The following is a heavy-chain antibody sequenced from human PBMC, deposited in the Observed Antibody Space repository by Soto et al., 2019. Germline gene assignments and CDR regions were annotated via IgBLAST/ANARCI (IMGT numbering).Heavy chain of an antibody. CDR3: ARDQVPAALLGWFDP. J-gene: IGHJ5*02. Sequence: TLFLPYAVSGGSIGDGGFSWSRIPQPPGEGLGWIGYIYHSGITYYNPSLKSRVTISVDGSKNQFSLKLSSVTAADTAVYYCARDQVPAALLGWFDPWGQGTLVTVSS. V-gene: IGHV4-30-2*01. D-gene: IGHD2-2*01. CDR1: GGSIGDGGFS. CDR2: IYHSGIT.